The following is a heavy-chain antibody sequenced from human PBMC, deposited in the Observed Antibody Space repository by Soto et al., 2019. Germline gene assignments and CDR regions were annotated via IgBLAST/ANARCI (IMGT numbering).Heavy chain of an antibody. D-gene: IGHD3-9*01. J-gene: IGHJ6*02. CDR2: TSASNGHT. V-gene: IGHV1-18*01. Sequence: QVQLVQSGVEVRKPGASVKVSCRASGSTFNNYGINWVRQAPGQGLEWMGCTSASNGHTNYAQKFQGRVTMTTDTSASTAYMELRSLRSDDTAVYYCARDGDANYDILTGYFSVGMDVWGQGTSVTVSS. CDR3: ARDGDANYDILTGYFSVGMDV. CDR1: GSTFNNYG.